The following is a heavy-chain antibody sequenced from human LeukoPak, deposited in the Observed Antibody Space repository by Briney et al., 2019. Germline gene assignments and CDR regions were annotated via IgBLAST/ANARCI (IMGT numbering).Heavy chain of an antibody. Sequence: SQTLSLTCAISGDSVSSNSAAWNWIRQSPSRGLEWLGRTYYKSKWYNDYAVSVKSRITINADTSENQFSLQLKSVTPEDTAVYYCAKSRVWSPAMAAHYYMDVWGKGTTVTVSS. CDR2: TYYKSKWYN. D-gene: IGHD3-16*01. J-gene: IGHJ6*03. CDR3: AKSRVWSPAMAAHYYMDV. V-gene: IGHV6-1*01. CDR1: GDSVSSNSAA.